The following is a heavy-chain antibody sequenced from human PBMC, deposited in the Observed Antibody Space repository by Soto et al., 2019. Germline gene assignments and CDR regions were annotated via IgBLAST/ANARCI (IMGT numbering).Heavy chain of an antibody. D-gene: IGHD6-25*01. CDR3: ARAQPNSSGWTNAFDV. V-gene: IGHV1-46*01. CDR2: INPSGGKT. J-gene: IGHJ3*01. Sequence: ASVKVSCKXSGYTFTAYYVHWVRQAPGRGLEWVGIINPSGGKTNYAQNVQGRVTVTRDTSTSTVYMEVSSLTSEDTAVYYCARAQPNSSGWTNAFDVWGQGTVVTVSS. CDR1: GYTFTAYY.